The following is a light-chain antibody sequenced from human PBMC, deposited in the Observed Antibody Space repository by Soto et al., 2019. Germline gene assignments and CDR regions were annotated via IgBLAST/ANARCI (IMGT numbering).Light chain of an antibody. V-gene: IGKV1-39*01. J-gene: IGKJ3*01. CDR2: SAS. CDR3: QQSYSSLLG. CDR1: QSISSY. Sequence: DIQMTQSPSSLSASVGDRVTITCRASQSISSYLNWYQQKPGKAPKLLIYSASSLQSGVPSRFSGSGSGTDFTLTISNLQPEDFATYYCQQSYSSLLGFGPGTKVDIK.